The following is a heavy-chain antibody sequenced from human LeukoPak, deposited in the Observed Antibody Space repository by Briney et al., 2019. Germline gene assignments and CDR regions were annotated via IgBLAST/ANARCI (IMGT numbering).Heavy chain of an antibody. CDR3: ARDRGIVGTTGYYYMDV. J-gene: IGHJ6*03. V-gene: IGHV3-11*04. D-gene: IGHD1-26*01. Sequence: KSGGSLRLSCAASGFTFSDYYMSWIRQAPGKGLEWLSYINTGGSTIFSADSVKGRFTISRDNAKNSLYLQMNSLRAEDTAVYYCARDRGIVGTTGYYYMDVWGKGTTVTVSS. CDR1: GFTFSDYY. CDR2: INTGGSTI.